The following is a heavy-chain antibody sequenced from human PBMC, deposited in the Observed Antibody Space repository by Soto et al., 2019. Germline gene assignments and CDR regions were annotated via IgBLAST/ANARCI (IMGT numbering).Heavy chain of an antibody. CDR2: ISGNSDTT. J-gene: IGHJ4*02. V-gene: IGHV3-23*01. CDR3: VKHTNWADPG. D-gene: IGHD2-2*01. CDR1: GFTFSYND. Sequence: GGSLRLSCAASGFTFSYNDMTWIRQSPGKGLEWVSFISGNSDTTYYADSVRGRFTVSRDNSKNTLYLQMNSLRVEDTAIYYCVKHTNWADPGWGQGTLVTVSS.